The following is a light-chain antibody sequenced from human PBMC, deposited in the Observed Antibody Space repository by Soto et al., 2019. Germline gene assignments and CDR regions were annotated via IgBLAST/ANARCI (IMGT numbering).Light chain of an antibody. CDR2: QDS. V-gene: IGLV3-1*01. CDR3: QAWDSSTAWVV. Sequence: SYELTQPPSVSVSPGQTDSITCSGDKLGDKYACWYQQKPGQSPVLVIYQDSKRPSGIPERFSGSNSGNTATLTISGTQAMDEADYYCQAWDSSTAWVVFGGGTKLTVL. CDR1: KLGDKY. J-gene: IGLJ2*01.